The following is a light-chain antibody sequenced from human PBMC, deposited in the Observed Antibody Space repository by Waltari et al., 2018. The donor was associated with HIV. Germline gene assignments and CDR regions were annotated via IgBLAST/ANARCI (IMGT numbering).Light chain of an antibody. CDR3: QHYGSAPRLP. CDR1: QSVSSSY. V-gene: IGKV3-20*01. CDR2: AAS. Sequence: EIVLTQSPGTLSLSPGERATLSCRASQSVSSSYLAWYQQKPGQAPRPLIYAASSRATGIADRFSGSGSGTDFTLTIRRLEPEDFAVYYCQHYGSAPRLPFGGGTKVEIK. J-gene: IGKJ4*01.